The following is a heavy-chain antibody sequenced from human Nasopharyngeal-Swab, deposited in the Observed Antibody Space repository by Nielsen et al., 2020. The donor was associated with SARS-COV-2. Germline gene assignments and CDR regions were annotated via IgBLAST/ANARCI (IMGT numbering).Heavy chain of an antibody. V-gene: IGHV3-15*05. D-gene: IGHD3-10*01. CDR1: GFDLTKVW. Sequence: GESLKISCVGSGFDLTKVWMSWIRQAPGKGPEWIARIKSNVDGGTTDYAAPVKGRITLSRDDSQNALILQMNSLKSEDTGVYYCTHFRGWGWFDPWGQGTLDTVSS. J-gene: IGHJ5*02. CDR2: IKSNVDGGTT. CDR3: THFRGWGWFDP.